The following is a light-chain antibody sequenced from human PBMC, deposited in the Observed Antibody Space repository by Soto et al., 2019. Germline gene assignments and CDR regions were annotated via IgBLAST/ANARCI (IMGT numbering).Light chain of an antibody. CDR3: GSYTSISTLV. Sequence: QSALTQPASVSGSPGQSITISCTGTSSDVGGYNYVSWYQQHPGKAPKLMIYDVSNRPSGVSNRFSGSKSGNTASLTISGLQAEDEADYYCGSYTSISTLVFGGGTKLTVL. CDR2: DVS. CDR1: SSDVGGYNY. J-gene: IGLJ2*01. V-gene: IGLV2-14*01.